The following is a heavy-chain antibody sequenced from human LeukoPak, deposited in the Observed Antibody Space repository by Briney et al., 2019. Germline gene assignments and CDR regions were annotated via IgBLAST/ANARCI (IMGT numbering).Heavy chain of an antibody. CDR3: AREISGTYYNPLGYMDV. CDR2: INPNSGGT. D-gene: IGHD3-10*01. J-gene: IGHJ6*03. V-gene: IGHV1-2*02. CDR1: GYTFTGYY. Sequence: ASVKVSCKASGYTFTGYYMHWVRQAPGQGLEWMGWINPNSGGTNYAQKFQGRVTMTRDTSISTAYMELSRLRSDDTAVYYCAREISGTYYNPLGYMDVWGKGTTVTVSS.